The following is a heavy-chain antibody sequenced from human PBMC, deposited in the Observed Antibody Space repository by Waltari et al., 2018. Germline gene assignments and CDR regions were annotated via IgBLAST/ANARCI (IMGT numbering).Heavy chain of an antibody. Sequence: QVQLVESGGGVVQPGRSLRLSCAASGFTFSSYAMHWVRQAPGKGLEWVAVISYDGSNKYYADAVKGRFTISRDNSKNTLYLQMNSLRAEDTAVYYCARGPGYYSHWGQGTLVTVSS. CDR1: GFTFSSYA. CDR3: ARGPGYYSH. CDR2: ISYDGSNK. D-gene: IGHD3-22*01. V-gene: IGHV3-30-3*01. J-gene: IGHJ4*02.